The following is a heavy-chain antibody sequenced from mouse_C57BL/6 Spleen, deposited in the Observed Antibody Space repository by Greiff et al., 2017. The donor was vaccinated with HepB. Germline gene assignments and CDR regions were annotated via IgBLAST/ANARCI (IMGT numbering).Heavy chain of an antibody. Sequence: EVQVVESGGDLVKPGGSLKLSCAASGFTFSSYGMSWVRQTPDKRLEWVATISSGGSYTYYPDSVKGRFTISRDNAKNTLYLQMSSLKSEDTAMYYCARRRVVAHFDYWGQGTTLTVSS. CDR3: ARRRVVAHFDY. CDR1: GFTFSSYG. J-gene: IGHJ2*01. D-gene: IGHD1-1*01. V-gene: IGHV5-6*01. CDR2: ISSGGSYT.